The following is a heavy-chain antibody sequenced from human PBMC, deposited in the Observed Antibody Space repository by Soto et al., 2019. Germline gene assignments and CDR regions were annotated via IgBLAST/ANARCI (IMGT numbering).Heavy chain of an antibody. J-gene: IGHJ6*02. CDR1: GFTFSNYG. D-gene: IGHD1-26*01. CDR3: ARGSRAENGMDV. CDR2: IWYDGSNK. Sequence: GGSLRLSCAVSGFTFSNYGMHWVRQAPGKGLEWVAVIWYDGSNKYYADSMKGRFTISRDNSKNTLDLQMNSLRVEDTAVYYCARGSRAENGMDVWGQGTTVTVSS. V-gene: IGHV3-33*01.